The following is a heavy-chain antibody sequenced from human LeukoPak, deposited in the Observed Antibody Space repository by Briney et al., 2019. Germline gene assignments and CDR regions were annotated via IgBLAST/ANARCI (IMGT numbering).Heavy chain of an antibody. CDR2: ITWNSRNI. J-gene: IGHJ6*02. D-gene: IGHD3-10*01. Sequence: GGSLRLSCAASGFTFGDYAMHWVRQAPGKGLEWVSGITWNSRNIGYADSVKGRFTISRDNAKDFLYLQMNGLKAEDTALYYCAKRSGGRSAATNSDYYYAMDVWGQGTTVAVSS. CDR1: GFTFGDYA. V-gene: IGHV3-9*01. CDR3: AKRSGGRSAATNSDYYYAMDV.